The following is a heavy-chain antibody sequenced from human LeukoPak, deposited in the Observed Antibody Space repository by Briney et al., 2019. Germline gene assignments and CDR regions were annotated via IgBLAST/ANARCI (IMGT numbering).Heavy chain of an antibody. CDR3: AREVRYYDDTGYRDY. D-gene: IGHD3-22*01. J-gene: IGHJ4*02. V-gene: IGHV4-38-2*02. CDR1: GYLINSRYF. Sequence: SETLSLTCAVSGYLINSRYFWGWIRQPPEKGLEWIGSMHHRGSTYYNASLKSRVTVSVDTSNNQFSLTLSSVTAPDTAVYYCAREVRYYDDTGYRDYWGQGTLVTVSS. CDR2: MHHRGST.